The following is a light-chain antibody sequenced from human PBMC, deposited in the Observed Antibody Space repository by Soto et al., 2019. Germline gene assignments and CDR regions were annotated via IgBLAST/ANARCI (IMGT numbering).Light chain of an antibody. J-gene: IGLJ1*01. CDR1: SSDVGGYNY. CDR2: DVS. V-gene: IGLV2-11*01. CDR3: CSYAGSYAVYV. Sequence: QSALTQPRSVSGSPGQSVTISCTGTSSDVGGYNYVSWYQQHPGKAPKLIIYDVSNRPSGVPDRFSGSKSGNTASLTISGLQAEDEADYYCCSYAGSYAVYVFGTGTKLTVL.